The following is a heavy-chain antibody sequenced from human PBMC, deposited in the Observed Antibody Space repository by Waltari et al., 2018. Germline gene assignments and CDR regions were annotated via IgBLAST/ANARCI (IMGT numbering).Heavy chain of an antibody. Sequence: QVQLQESGPGLVTPSETLSLTCPVSGGSVSSSSYYWSWIRQPPGKGLEWIGYIYYSWSTNYNPSLKSRVTRPVDTSKNQFSLKLSSVTAADTAGDYCARDGRYYYGMDVWGQGTTVTVSS. V-gene: IGHV4-61*01. CDR1: GGSVSSSSYY. CDR2: IYYSWST. D-gene: IGHD1-26*01. J-gene: IGHJ6*02. CDR3: ARDGRYYYGMDV.